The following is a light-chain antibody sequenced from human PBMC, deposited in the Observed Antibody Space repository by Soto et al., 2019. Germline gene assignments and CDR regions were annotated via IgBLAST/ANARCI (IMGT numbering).Light chain of an antibody. J-gene: IGKJ2*01. CDR1: QSVSSSY. V-gene: IGKV3-20*01. CDR3: QQYGSSPLYT. CDR2: GAS. Sequence: EIVLTQSPGTLSLSPGERATLSCRASQSVSSSYLAWYQQKPGQAPRLLIYGASSRATGIPDRFSGSGSGTDFTLTISGLEHEDFAVYFCQQYGSSPLYTFGQGNKLEIK.